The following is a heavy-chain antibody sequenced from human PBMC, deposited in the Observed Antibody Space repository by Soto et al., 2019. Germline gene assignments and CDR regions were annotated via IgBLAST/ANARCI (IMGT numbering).Heavy chain of an antibody. J-gene: IGHJ5*02. D-gene: IGHD3-3*01. V-gene: IGHV1-69*13. CDR1: GGTFSSYS. CDR2: IIPIFGTA. Sequence: GASVEVSCKASGGTFSSYSISWVRQAPGQGLEWMGGIIPIFGTANYAQKFQGRVTITADESTSTAYMELSSLRSEDTAVYYCARDQNYDFWSGYSFDPWGQGTLVTVSS. CDR3: ARDQNYDFWSGYSFDP.